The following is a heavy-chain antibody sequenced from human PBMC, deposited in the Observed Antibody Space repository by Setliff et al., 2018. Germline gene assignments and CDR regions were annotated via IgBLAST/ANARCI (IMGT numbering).Heavy chain of an antibody. CDR3: AKDPRDTYYNFGY. CDR1: GFSFGGHD. CDR2: IRYDGTTE. D-gene: IGHD3-3*01. Sequence: GGSLRLSCAASGFSFGGHDMHWVRQAPGKGLEWVAFIRYDGTTESYADSVRGRFTISRDNSKNTLYLQMNSLRAEDTAVYYCAKDPRDTYYNFGYWGQGTLVTVSS. V-gene: IGHV3-30*02. J-gene: IGHJ4*02.